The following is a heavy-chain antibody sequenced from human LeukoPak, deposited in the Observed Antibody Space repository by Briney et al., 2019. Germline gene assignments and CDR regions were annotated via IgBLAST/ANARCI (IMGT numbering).Heavy chain of an antibody. V-gene: IGHV1-46*01. Sequence: VASVKVSCKASGYTFTSYYMHWVRQAPGQGLEWMGIINPSGGSTSYAQKFQGRVTMTRDTSTSTVYMELSSLRSEDTAVYYCARATHVAARSYHFDYWGQGTLVTVPS. D-gene: IGHD6-6*01. CDR2: INPSGGST. CDR1: GYTFTSYY. J-gene: IGHJ4*02. CDR3: ARATHVAARSYHFDY.